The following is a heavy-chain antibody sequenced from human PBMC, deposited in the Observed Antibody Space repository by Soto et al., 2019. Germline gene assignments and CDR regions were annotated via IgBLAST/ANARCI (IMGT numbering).Heavy chain of an antibody. J-gene: IGHJ4*02. CDR2: INHHRDTI. D-gene: IGHD5-12*01. V-gene: IGHV3-48*02. CDR3: VSDRGYTGYDLEY. CDR1: GFPFRTYA. Sequence: EVQLGESGGGLIQPGASLRVSGAASGFPFRTYALNWGLQAPVKRLEWAPYINHHRDTIYYADSVKGRFTISRDNAKNSLYLQMNSLRDSDTAVYYCVSDRGYTGYDLEYWGQGNLVTVSS.